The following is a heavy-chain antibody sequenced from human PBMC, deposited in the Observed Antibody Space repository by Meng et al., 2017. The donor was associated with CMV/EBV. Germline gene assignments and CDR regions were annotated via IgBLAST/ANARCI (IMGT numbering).Heavy chain of an antibody. V-gene: IGHV3-23*01. D-gene: IGHD3-3*01. J-gene: IGHJ5*02. CDR2: ISGSGGST. Sequence: GGSLRLSCAASGFTFSSYAMSWVRQAPGKGLEWVSAISGSGGSTYYADSVTGRFTISRDNSKITLYLQTNSLRAMYTAVYYCASSPLRMEWRRSNWFDPWGQGTLVTVSS. CDR1: GFTFSSYA. CDR3: ASSPLRMEWRRSNWFDP.